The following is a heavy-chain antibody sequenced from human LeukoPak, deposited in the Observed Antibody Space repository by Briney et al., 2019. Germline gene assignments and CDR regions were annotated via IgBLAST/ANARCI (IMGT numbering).Heavy chain of an antibody. CDR3: TRDPHALDY. V-gene: IGHV3-48*01. J-gene: IGHJ4*02. CDR1: GFTFSSYG. Sequence: GGTLRLSCAASGFTFSSYGMSWVRQAPGKGLEWVSYIRKSDGIDIVYYADSVRGRFTISRDDAQSSLYLQMNSLRAEDTAVYFCTRDPHALDYWGQGTLVTVSS. CDR2: IRKSDGIDIV.